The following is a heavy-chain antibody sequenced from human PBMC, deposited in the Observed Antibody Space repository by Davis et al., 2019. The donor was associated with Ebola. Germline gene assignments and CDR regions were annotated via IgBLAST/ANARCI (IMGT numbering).Heavy chain of an antibody. CDR3: ARGPESYYYDSSGYYSRPTRFDY. Sequence: MPSETLSLTCTVSGGSISSYYWSWIRQPPGKGLEWIGYIYYSGSTNYNLSLKSRVTISVDTSKNQFSLKLSSVTAADTAVYYCARGPESYYYDSSGYYSRPTRFDYWGQGTLVTVSS. CDR2: IYYSGST. V-gene: IGHV4-59*01. CDR1: GGSISSYY. J-gene: IGHJ4*02. D-gene: IGHD3-22*01.